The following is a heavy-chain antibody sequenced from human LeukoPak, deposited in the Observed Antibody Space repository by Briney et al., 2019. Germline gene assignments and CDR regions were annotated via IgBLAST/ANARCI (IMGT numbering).Heavy chain of an antibody. CDR2: IYHSRST. D-gene: IGHD2-2*01. V-gene: IGHV4-38-2*01. CDR3: ARHAGGDIVVVPAAYFDY. Sequence: SETLSLTCAVSGYSISSGYYWGWIRQPPGKGLEWIGSIYHSRSTYYNPSLKSRVTISLDTSKNQFSLKLSSVTAADTAVYYCARHAGGDIVVVPAAYFDYWGQGTLVTVSS. J-gene: IGHJ4*02. CDR1: GYSISSGYY.